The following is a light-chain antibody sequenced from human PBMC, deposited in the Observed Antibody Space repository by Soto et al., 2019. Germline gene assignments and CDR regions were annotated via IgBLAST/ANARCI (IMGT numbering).Light chain of an antibody. CDR2: RTS. Sequence: EIVLTQSPGTLSLSPGERATLSCRASQSVNTIYVAWYQLKPGQAPRLLIYRTSNRATGIPDRFSGSGSGTDFTLTISRLEPEDFAVYYCQQYDTSPRTFGQGTKVEIK. J-gene: IGKJ1*01. CDR1: QSVNTIY. CDR3: QQYDTSPRT. V-gene: IGKV3-20*01.